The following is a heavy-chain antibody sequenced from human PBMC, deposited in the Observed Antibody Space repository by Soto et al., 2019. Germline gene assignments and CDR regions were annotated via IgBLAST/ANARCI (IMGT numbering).Heavy chain of an antibody. J-gene: IGHJ4*02. V-gene: IGHV3-11*06. CDR1: GFTFSDYY. Sequence: GGSLRLSCAASGFTFSDYYMSWIRQAPGKGLEWVSYISGSSSSTNQADSVRGRFTISRDNAKNSLYLQMNSLRADDTAVYYCARVRAVAGSLYLWDYWGQGTLVTVSS. CDR2: ISGSSSST. D-gene: IGHD6-19*01. CDR3: ARVRAVAGSLYLWDY.